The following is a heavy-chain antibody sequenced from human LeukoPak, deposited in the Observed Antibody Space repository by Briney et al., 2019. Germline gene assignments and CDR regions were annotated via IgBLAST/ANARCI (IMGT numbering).Heavy chain of an antibody. CDR3: ARDIELRFLEWPPYNWFDP. D-gene: IGHD3-3*01. J-gene: IGHJ5*02. Sequence: PGGSLRLSCTASGFTFSSYSMNWVRQAPGKGLEWVSYISSSSSAIYYADSVKGRFTISRDNAKNSLYLQMNSLRAEDTAVYYCARDIELRFLEWPPYNWFDPWGQGTLVTVSS. CDR2: ISSSSSAI. CDR1: GFTFSSYS. V-gene: IGHV3-48*04.